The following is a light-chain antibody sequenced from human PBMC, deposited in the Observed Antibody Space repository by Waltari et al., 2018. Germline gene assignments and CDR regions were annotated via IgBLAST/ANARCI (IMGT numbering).Light chain of an antibody. V-gene: IGKV1-5*03. J-gene: IGKJ2*01. CDR2: MAS. CDR3: QQYSSFST. Sequence: DIQMTQSPSTTSSSVGDRGAISCRASHSVGTWLAWYQQKPGKAPKLLIYMASSLESGVPSRFSGSGSGTEFTLTISSLQSDDFAAYYCQQYSSFSTFGQGTKVDI. CDR1: HSVGTW.